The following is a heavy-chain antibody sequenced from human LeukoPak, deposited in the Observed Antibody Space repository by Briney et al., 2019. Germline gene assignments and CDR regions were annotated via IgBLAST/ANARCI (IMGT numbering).Heavy chain of an antibody. D-gene: IGHD3-16*01. CDR2: ISYLSSHV. CDR1: GFTFSDYD. CDR3: GRAFPPLRTSSAGDL. Sequence: PGGSLRLSCLASGFTFSDYDMNWVRQAPGKGLEWVSSISYLSSHVYYGDSVKGRFSISRDNAKNSLYLQMNSLGAEDTAIYYCGRAFPPLRTSSAGDLWGQGILVTVSS. J-gene: IGHJ4*02. V-gene: IGHV3-21*01.